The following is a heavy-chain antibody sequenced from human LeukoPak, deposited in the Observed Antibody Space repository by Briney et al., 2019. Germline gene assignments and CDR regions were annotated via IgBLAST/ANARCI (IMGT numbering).Heavy chain of an antibody. CDR2: ITRSSNYI. CDR3: ASSRYDSSGYYGIIAY. CDR1: GFTFSGYS. V-gene: IGHV3-21*01. D-gene: IGHD3-22*01. J-gene: IGHJ4*02. Sequence: PGGSLRLSCVASGFTFSGYSMNWVRQAPGKGLEWVSSITRSSNYIYYADSVKGRFTISRDNAKNSLYLQMNSLRAEDTAVYYCASSRYDSSGYYGIIAYWGQGTLVTVSS.